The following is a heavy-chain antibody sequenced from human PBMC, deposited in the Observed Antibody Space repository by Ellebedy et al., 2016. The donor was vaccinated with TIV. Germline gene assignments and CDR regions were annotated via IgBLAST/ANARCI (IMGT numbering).Heavy chain of an antibody. D-gene: IGHD2-21*01. CDR3: ARDPGGGGDFGDNWFDP. Sequence: GGSLRLSCEASGIIVSDYFMNRVRQAPGKGLEWVSVLYPDAKTNYTDSVNGRFIVSRDSSKNTLYLQMNRLTAEDTAVYYCARDPGGGGDFGDNWFDPWGQGTLVTVSS. CDR2: LYPDAKT. J-gene: IGHJ5*02. V-gene: IGHV3-66*01. CDR1: GIIVSDYF.